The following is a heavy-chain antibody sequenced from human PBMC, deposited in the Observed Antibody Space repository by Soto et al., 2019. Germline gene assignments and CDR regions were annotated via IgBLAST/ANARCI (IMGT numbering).Heavy chain of an antibody. V-gene: IGHV1-46*03. J-gene: IGHJ4*02. D-gene: IGHD3-10*01. CDR2: INPSGGGT. CDR1: EYIFTNYY. Sequence: ASVKVSCKASEYIFTNYYIHWVRQAPGQGLEWMGIINPSGGGTTYAQKFQGRVTMTRDTSTSTVYMELSSLRSEDTAVYYCAREVHWYGSGNPNYFDCWGQGTLVTVSS. CDR3: AREVHWYGSGNPNYFDC.